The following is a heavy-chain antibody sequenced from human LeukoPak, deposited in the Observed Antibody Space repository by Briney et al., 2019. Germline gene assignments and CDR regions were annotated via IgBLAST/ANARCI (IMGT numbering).Heavy chain of an antibody. CDR1: GGTFSSYA. CDR2: IIPIFGTA. CDR3: ARERPPGDSSNWFLEGYFDI. J-gene: IGHJ4*02. Sequence: VASVKVSCKASGGTFSSYAITWVRQAPGQGLEWMGRIIPIFGTANYPQQFQGTLTITTDESTTTAYMELSTLRSDDTAVYYCARERPPGDSSNWFLEGYFDIWGQGTLVTVSS. V-gene: IGHV1-69*05. D-gene: IGHD6-13*01.